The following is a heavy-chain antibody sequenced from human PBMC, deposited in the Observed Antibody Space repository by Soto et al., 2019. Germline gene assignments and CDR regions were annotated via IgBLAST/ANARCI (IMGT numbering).Heavy chain of an antibody. D-gene: IGHD3-22*01. Sequence: GGSQRLSCEASGFTFGASSLQWVRQAPGKDLEWVAVIWYDGSNKYYADSVKGRFTISRDNSNNTLYLQMNSLRAEDTAVYYCARDYDSSGYPRYYFDYWGQGTLVTVSS. CDR2: IWYDGSNK. CDR3: ARDYDSSGYPRYYFDY. V-gene: IGHV3-33*08. J-gene: IGHJ4*02. CDR1: GFTFGASS.